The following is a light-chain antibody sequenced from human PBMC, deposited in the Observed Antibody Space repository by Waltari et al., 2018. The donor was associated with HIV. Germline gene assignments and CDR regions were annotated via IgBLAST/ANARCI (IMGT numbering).Light chain of an antibody. CDR1: SSDVSGHKY. J-gene: IGLJ2*01. CDR2: EVS. V-gene: IGLV2-8*01. Sequence: QSALTQPPSASGSPGQSVTISCTGTSSDVSGHKYVSWYQQHPGKAPKLIIYEVSKRPSGVPDRFSGSKSGNTASLTVSGLQADDEADFYCSSYAGSTVIFGGGTKLTVL. CDR3: SSYAGSTVI.